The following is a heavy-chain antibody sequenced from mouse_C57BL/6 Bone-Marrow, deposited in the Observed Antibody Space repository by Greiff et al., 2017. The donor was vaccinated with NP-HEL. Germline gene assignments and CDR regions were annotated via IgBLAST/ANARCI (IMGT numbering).Heavy chain of an antibody. V-gene: IGHV1-64*01. CDR3: ASGDGYSLDY. J-gene: IGHJ4*01. Sequence: QVQLQQPGAELVKPGASVKLSCKASGYTFTSYWMHWVKQRPGQGLEWIGMIHPNSGSTNYNEKFKSKATLTVDKSSSTANMQLSSLTSEDSAVYCCASGDGYSLDYWGQGTSVTVSS. CDR1: GYTFTSYW. D-gene: IGHD2-3*01. CDR2: IHPNSGST.